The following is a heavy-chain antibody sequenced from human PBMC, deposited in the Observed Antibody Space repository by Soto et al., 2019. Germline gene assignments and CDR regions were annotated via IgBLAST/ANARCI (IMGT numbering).Heavy chain of an antibody. CDR3: ARDLTLDP. V-gene: IGHV4-31*01. J-gene: IGHJ5*02. D-gene: IGHD2-15*01. Sequence: QVQLQESGPGLVKPSQTLSLTCTVSGGSISSGGYYWSWIRQHPGKGLEWIGYIFYSGSTYYNPSXXSXVXKSVDTSKNQFSLKLSSVTAADTAVYYCARDLTLDPWGQGTLVTVSS. CDR1: GGSISSGGYY. CDR2: IFYSGST.